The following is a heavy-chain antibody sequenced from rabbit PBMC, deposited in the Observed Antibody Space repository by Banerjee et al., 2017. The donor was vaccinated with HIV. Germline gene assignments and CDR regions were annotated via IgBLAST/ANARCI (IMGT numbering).Heavy chain of an antibody. CDR2: IYAGSSGT. J-gene: IGHJ6*01. CDR1: GLDFSSNYW. CDR3: ARRADGGGHVDL. Sequence: QSLEESGGDLVKPGASLTLTCTASGLDFSSNYWICWVRQAPGKGLEWIACIYAGSSGTYYASWAKGRFTISKTSSTTVTLQMTSLTAADTATYFCARRADGGGHVDLWGQGTLVTVS. D-gene: IGHD2-1*01. V-gene: IGHV1S40*01.